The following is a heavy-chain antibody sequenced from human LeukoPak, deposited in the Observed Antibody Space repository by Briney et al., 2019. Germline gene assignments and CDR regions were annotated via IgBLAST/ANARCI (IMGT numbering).Heavy chain of an antibody. V-gene: IGHV3-48*02. J-gene: IGHJ4*02. D-gene: IGHD3-3*01. CDR2: ISTSSTII. CDR3: ARDRVLGSTEGFDY. Sequence: GGSLRLSCAASGFTFNDYSMNWVRQAPGKGLEWVSNISTSSTIIYYADSVRGRFTISRDSAKNSLYLQMNSLRDEDTAVYYCARDRVLGSTEGFDYWGQGTLVTVSS. CDR1: GFTFNDYS.